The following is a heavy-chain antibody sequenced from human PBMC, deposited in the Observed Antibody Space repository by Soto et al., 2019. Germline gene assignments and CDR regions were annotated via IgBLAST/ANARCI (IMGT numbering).Heavy chain of an antibody. D-gene: IGHD6-6*01. Sequence: GESLKISCKGSGYSFTSYWISWVRQMPGKGLEWMGRIDPSDSYTNYSPSFQGHVTISADKSISTAYVQWSSLKAPDPAMYYCATRPRAYSSSSHSYYYGMDVWGKGTTVTVSS. CDR2: IDPSDSYT. CDR1: GYSFTSYW. J-gene: IGHJ6*04. CDR3: ATRPRAYSSSSHSYYYGMDV. V-gene: IGHV5-10-1*01.